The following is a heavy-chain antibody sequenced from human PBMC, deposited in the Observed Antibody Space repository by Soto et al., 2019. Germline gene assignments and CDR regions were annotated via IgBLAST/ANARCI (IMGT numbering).Heavy chain of an antibody. CDR2: LTGNGGNT. J-gene: IGHJ4*02. CDR1: GFTFSNFG. Sequence: EVKLWESGGGLVLPGGSLRLSCEASGFTFSNFGMSWVRQAPGKGLEWVSGLTGNGGNTYYADSVKGRFTISRDNSKNTLSLQMNSLRVDDTAVYYCARGGQYQQPYQFDFWGQGTLVTVSS. D-gene: IGHD2-2*01. CDR3: ARGGQYQQPYQFDF. V-gene: IGHV3-23*01.